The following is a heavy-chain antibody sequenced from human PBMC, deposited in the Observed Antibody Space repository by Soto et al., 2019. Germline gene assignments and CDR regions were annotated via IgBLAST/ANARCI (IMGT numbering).Heavy chain of an antibody. J-gene: IGHJ3*02. V-gene: IGHV1-69*13. D-gene: IGHD3-22*01. CDR1: GGTFSSYA. Sequence: SEKVSCKASGGTFSSYAISWVRQAPGQGLEWMGGIIPIFGTANYAQKFQGRVTITADESTSTAYMELSSLGSEDTAVCYCARGVYYYDSSGLDAFDIWGQGTMVTVS. CDR3: ARGVYYYDSSGLDAFDI. CDR2: IIPIFGTA.